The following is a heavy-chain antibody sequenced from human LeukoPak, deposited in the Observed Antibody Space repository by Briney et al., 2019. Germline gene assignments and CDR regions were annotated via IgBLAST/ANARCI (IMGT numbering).Heavy chain of an antibody. CDR2: IYYSGST. D-gene: IGHD1/OR15-1a*01. CDR1: GGSISSYY. Sequence: SETLSLTCTVSGGSISSYYWSWIRQPPGKGLEWIGYIYYSGSTNYNPSLKSRVTISVDTSKNQFSLKLSSVTAADTAVYYCASPGNNYHYMDVWGKGTTVTVSS. J-gene: IGHJ6*03. V-gene: IGHV4-59*01. CDR3: ASPGNNYHYMDV.